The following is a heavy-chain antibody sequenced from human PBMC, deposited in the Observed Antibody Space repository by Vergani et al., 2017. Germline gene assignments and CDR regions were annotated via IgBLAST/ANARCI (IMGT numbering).Heavy chain of an antibody. CDR3: ARTRSGPPDRSGMYYFDF. V-gene: IGHV2-70*04. D-gene: IGHD3-22*01. J-gene: IGHJ4*02. CDR1: GFSLTSSGMR. CDR2: IDWDDDN. Sequence: QVTFKESGPALVNPRQALTLTFTFSGFSLTSSGMRVSLFRQSPGKALELLARIDWDDDNFYSASLKTRLALSKDLSNDLVVLTMTNMGPADTGTYYCARTRSGPPDRSGMYYFDFWGQGTLVTVSS.